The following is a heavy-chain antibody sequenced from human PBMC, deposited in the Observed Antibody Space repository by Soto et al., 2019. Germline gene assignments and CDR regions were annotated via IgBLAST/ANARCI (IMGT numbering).Heavy chain of an antibody. J-gene: IGHJ4*02. CDR2: ISTDSSTI. V-gene: IGHV3-48*02. CDR1: GFTFSAYS. D-gene: IGHD3-10*01. CDR3: ARDRGASGSYYPFDA. Sequence: EVQLVESGGGLVQPGGSLRLSCAAAGFTFSAYSMNWVRQAPGKGLEWISYISTDSSTIYYADSVKGRFTISRDNAKNLLWLQMDSLRDEDTAVYYCARDRGASGSYYPFDAWGQGTLVTVSS.